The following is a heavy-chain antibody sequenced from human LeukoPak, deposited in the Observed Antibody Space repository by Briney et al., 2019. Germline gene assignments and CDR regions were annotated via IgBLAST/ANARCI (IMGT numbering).Heavy chain of an antibody. V-gene: IGHV3-23*01. CDR2: ISSSGGST. CDR3: ASLVLEWLFSPSDY. CDR1: GFTFSSYA. D-gene: IGHD3-3*01. Sequence: GGSLRLSCAASGFTFSSYAMSWVRQAPGKGLEWVSAISSSGGSTYYADSVKGRFTISRDNSKNTLYLQMNSLRAEDTAVYYCASLVLEWLFSPSDYWGQGTLVTVSS. J-gene: IGHJ4*02.